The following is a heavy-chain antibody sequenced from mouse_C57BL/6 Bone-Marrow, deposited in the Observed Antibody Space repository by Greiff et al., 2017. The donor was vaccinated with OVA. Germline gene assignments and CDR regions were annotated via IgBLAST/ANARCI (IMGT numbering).Heavy chain of an antibody. CDR3: ARHDGSNWYFDV. CDR2: ISNGGGST. J-gene: IGHJ1*03. D-gene: IGHD2-3*01. V-gene: IGHV5-12*01. Sequence: EVQRVESGGGLVQPGGSLKLSCAASGFTFSDYYMYWVRQTPEKRLEWVAYISNGGGSTYYPDTVKGRFTISRDNAKNTLYLQMSRLKSEDTAMYYCARHDGSNWYFDVWGTGTTVTVSS. CDR1: GFTFSDYY.